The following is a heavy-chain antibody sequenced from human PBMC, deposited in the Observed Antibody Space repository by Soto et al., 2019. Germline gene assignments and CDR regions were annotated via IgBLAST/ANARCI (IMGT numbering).Heavy chain of an antibody. CDR2: INPNSGGT. CDR3: ARLGYCSSTSCLHYFDY. D-gene: IGHD2-2*01. CDR1: GYTFTGYY. J-gene: IGHJ4*01. Sequence: GASVKVSCKASGYTFTGYYMHWVRQAPGQGLEWMGWINPNSGGTNYAQKFQGWVTMTRDTSISTAYMELSRLRSDDTAVYYCARLGYCSSTSCLHYFDYWGQGTLVTVSS. V-gene: IGHV1-2*04.